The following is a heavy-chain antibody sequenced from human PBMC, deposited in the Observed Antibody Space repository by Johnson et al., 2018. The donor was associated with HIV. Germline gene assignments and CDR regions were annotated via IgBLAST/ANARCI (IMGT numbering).Heavy chain of an antibody. V-gene: IGHV3-30*18. CDR1: GFTFSSYG. D-gene: IGHD4-23*01. CDR2: ISYDGSNK. CDR3: AKDSGVATLVTGAFDI. J-gene: IGHJ3*02. Sequence: QVQLVESGGGVVQPGRSLRLSCAASGFTFSSYGMHWVRQAPGKGLEWVAVISYDGSNKYYADSVKGRLTIYRDNSKNTLYLQMNSLRAEDTAVYYCAKDSGVATLVTGAFDIWGQGTMVTVSS.